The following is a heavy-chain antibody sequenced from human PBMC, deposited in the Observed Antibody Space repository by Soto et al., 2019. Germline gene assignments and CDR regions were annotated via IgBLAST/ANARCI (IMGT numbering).Heavy chain of an antibody. J-gene: IGHJ3*02. CDR3: ARGRGFYDSSGYYYGDAFDI. V-gene: IGHV4-38-2*01. CDR2: IYHSGST. D-gene: IGHD3-22*01. Sequence: PSETLSLTCAVSGYSISGGYYWGWIRQPPGKGLEWIGSIYHSGSTYYNPSLKSRVTISVDTSKNQFSLKLSSVTAADTAVYYCARGRGFYDSSGYYYGDAFDIWGQGTMVTVSS. CDR1: GYSISGGYY.